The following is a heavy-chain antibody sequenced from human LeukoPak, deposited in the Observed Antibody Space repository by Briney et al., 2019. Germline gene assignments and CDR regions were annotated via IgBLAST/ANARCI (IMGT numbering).Heavy chain of an antibody. CDR3: ASRSAGDYVNTFDI. V-gene: IGHV3-53*01. CDR2: IYSGGRT. D-gene: IGHD4-17*01. CDR1: GFTVSSNY. J-gene: IGHJ3*02. Sequence: GGSLRLACAASGFTVSSNYMTWVRQAPGKGLEWVSVIYSGGRTYYADSVKGRFTISRDNSKNTLYLDMNSLRAEDTAVYYCASRSAGDYVNTFDIWGQGAMVTVSS.